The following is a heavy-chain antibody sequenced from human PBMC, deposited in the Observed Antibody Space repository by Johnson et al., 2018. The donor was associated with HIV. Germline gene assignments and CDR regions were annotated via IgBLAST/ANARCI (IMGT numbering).Heavy chain of an antibody. J-gene: IGHJ3*02. CDR1: GFTFSSYA. CDR2: IWYDGSNK. Sequence: QVQLVESGGGLVQPGGSLRLSCAASGFTFSSYAMHWVRQAPGKGLEWVAVIWYDGSNKYYADSVKGRVTISRDDSKNTLYLRLNSLRPEDSAVYYCAKDVSVVTPSGSFDIWGQGTRVTVSS. V-gene: IGHV3-30*02. D-gene: IGHD4-23*01. CDR3: AKDVSVVTPSGSFDI.